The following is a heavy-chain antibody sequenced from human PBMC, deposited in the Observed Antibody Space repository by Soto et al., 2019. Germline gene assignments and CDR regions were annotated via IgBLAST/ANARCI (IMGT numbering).Heavy chain of an antibody. CDR3: ARDIDCSGGSCYSSGDAFDI. D-gene: IGHD2-15*01. CDR1: GFTFSAYS. J-gene: IGHJ3*02. V-gene: IGHV3-21*05. Sequence: QVVESGGGLVQPGGSLRLSCAASGFTFSAYSMNWARQAPGKGLEWVSYISSSSSYIYYADSVKGRFTISRDNAKNSLYLQMNSLRAEDTAVYYCARDIDCSGGSCYSSGDAFDIWGQGTMVTVSS. CDR2: ISSSSSYI.